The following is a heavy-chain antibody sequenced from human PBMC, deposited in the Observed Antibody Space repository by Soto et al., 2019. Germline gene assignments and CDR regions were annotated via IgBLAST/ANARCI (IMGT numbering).Heavy chain of an antibody. CDR1: GASVTSYY. V-gene: IGHV4-59*02. CDR2: FYYRGNT. CDR3: AGGPSYCGADCYSHEF. Sequence: PSETLSLTCSVSGASVTSYYWTWIRQSPGKGLEWLGYFYYRGNTRYNPSFNSRVTLFIDTSNNHFSLQLKSVSAADAARYYCAGGPSYCGADCYSHEFWGQGILVTSPQ. J-gene: IGHJ4*02. D-gene: IGHD2-21*02.